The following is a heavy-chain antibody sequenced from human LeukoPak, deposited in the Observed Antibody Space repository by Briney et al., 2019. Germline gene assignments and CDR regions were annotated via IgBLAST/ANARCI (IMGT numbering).Heavy chain of an antibody. CDR2: ISNSGAT. D-gene: IGHD5-12*01. Sequence: GGSLRLSCVASGFTFSNYGMSWVRQAPGKGLEWVSVISNSGATYYAESVKGRFTISRDNSKNTLYVQMNSLRAEDSALYYCAKWNGYADYWGRGTLVTVSS. CDR3: AKWNGYADY. V-gene: IGHV3-23*01. CDR1: GFTFSNYG. J-gene: IGHJ4*02.